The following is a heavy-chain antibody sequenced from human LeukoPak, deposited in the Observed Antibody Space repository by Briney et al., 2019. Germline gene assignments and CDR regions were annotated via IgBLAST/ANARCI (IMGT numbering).Heavy chain of an antibody. J-gene: IGHJ4*02. CDR1: GFTFSSYG. D-gene: IGHD1-20*01. Sequence: GGSLRLSCAASGFTFSSYGMHWVRQAPGKGLEWVAIIRYDGINKYYVDSVKGRFTISRDTSKNTLYLQMNSLRAEDTAVYYCAKDNWNYFDYWGPGTLVTVS. V-gene: IGHV3-30*02. CDR2: IRYDGINK. CDR3: AKDNWNYFDY.